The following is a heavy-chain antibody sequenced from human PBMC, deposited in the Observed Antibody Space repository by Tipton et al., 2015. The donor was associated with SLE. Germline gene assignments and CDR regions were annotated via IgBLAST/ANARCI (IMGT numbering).Heavy chain of an antibody. Sequence: LRLSCTVSGGSISSCYWSWIRQPPGKGLEWIGYIYHSGSTNYNPFLKSRVTISVDTSKNQFSLKLSSVTAADTAVYYCARDGSAFDIWGQGTMVTVSS. J-gene: IGHJ3*02. CDR1: GGSISSCY. D-gene: IGHD1-14*01. V-gene: IGHV4-59*01. CDR3: ARDGSAFDI. CDR2: IYHSGST.